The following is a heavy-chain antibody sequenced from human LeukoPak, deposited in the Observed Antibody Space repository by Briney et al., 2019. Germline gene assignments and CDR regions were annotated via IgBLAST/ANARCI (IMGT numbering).Heavy chain of an antibody. J-gene: IGHJ6*02. V-gene: IGHV3-23*01. Sequence: GGSLRLSCAASGFTFSSSAMSWVRQAPGKGLEWVSSISGSGRNIYYADSVKGRLTISRDNSKNTLYLQMNSLRAEDTAVYYCARAIGSRGYYGMDVWGQGTTVTVSS. CDR2: ISGSGRNI. CDR1: GFTFSSSA. CDR3: ARAIGSRGYYGMDV. D-gene: IGHD2/OR15-2a*01.